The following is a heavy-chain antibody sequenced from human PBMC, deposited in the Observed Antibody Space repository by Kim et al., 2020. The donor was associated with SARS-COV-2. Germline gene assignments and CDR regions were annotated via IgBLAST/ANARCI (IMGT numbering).Heavy chain of an antibody. D-gene: IGHD2-2*01. CDR2: STI. J-gene: IGHJ4*02. Sequence: STIYYADSVKGRFTISRDNAKNSLYLQMNSLRDEDTAVYYCARGRGTRSHWGQGTLVTVSS. V-gene: IGHV3-48*02. CDR3: ARGRGTRSH.